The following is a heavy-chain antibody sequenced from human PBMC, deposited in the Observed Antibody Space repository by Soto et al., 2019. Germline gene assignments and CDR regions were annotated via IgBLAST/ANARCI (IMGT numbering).Heavy chain of an antibody. Sequence: PWGSLRLSCAASGFTFINSAITLFRHAPGKGLEWVSSISVSGGRTYYADSVKGRFTISRDSSKNTLYLQMNSLRVEDTAVYYCAKDVWFGGANDRGGQGTLVTVSS. CDR3: AKDVWFGGANDR. D-gene: IGHD3-16*01. CDR2: ISVSGGRT. CDR1: GFTFINSA. V-gene: IGHV3-23*01. J-gene: IGHJ4*02.